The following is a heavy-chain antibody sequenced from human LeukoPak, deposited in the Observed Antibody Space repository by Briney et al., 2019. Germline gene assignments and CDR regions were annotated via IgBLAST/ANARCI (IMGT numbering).Heavy chain of an antibody. CDR2: ISWNSGSI. CDR1: GFTFDDYA. J-gene: IGHJ3*02. CDR3: AKDLTNYDFWSGGDAFDI. V-gene: IGHV3-9*01. Sequence: PGGSLRLSCAASGFTFDDYAMHWVRQAPGKGLEWVSGISWNSGSIGYADSVKGRFTISRDNAKNSLYLQMNSLRDEDTALYYCAKDLTNYDFWSGGDAFDIWGQGTMVTVSS. D-gene: IGHD3-3*01.